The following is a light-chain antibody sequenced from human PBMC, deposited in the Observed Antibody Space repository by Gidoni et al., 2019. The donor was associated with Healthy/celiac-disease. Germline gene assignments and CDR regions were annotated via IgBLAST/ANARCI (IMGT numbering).Light chain of an antibody. J-gene: IGKJ3*01. CDR2: AAS. CDR3: QQSYSTPFP. V-gene: IGKV1-39*01. Sequence: DIQMTQSPSSLCASVGDRVTITCRASQSISSDLNWYQQEPGKAPKLLIYAASSLQSGVPSRFSGSGSGTDFTLTISSLQPEDFATYYCQQSYSTPFPFGPGTKVDI. CDR1: QSISSD.